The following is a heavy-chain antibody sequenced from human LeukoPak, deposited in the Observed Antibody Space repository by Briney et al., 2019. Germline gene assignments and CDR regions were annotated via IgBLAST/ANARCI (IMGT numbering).Heavy chain of an antibody. Sequence: SVKVSCKASGGTFSNYAISWVRQAPGQGLEWMGGIIPIFGTANYAQKFQGRVTITTDESTGKAYMELSSLRSEDTAVYYCARGPELERFDYWGQGTLVTVSS. D-gene: IGHD1-1*01. CDR1: GGTFSNYA. J-gene: IGHJ4*02. CDR3: ARGPELERFDY. V-gene: IGHV1-69*05. CDR2: IIPIFGTA.